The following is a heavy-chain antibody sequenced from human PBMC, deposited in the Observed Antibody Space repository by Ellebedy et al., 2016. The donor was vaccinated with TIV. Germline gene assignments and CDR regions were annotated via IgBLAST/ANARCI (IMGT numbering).Heavy chain of an antibody. CDR1: GDSVSSYY. V-gene: IGHV4-59*02. CDR2: IHYSGNT. Sequence: SETLSLTCSVSGDSVSSYYWSWIRQPPGEGLEWIGYIHYSGNTYYNPSLKSRVTISIDTLKNHFSLKLSAVTSADTAVYYCERDLNPDGFEIWGQGTVVTVSS. J-gene: IGHJ3*02. CDR3: ERDLNPDGFEI.